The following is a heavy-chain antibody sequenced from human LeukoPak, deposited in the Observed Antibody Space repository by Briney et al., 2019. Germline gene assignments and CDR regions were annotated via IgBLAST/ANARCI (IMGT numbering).Heavy chain of an antibody. J-gene: IGHJ6*02. CDR1: GGSFSGYY. D-gene: IGHD7-27*01. Sequence: SETLSLTCAVYGGSFSGYYWSWIRQPPGKGLEWIGEINHSGSTNYNPSLKSRVTISVDTSKNQFSLKLSSVTAADTAVYYCARDRTGDPSYYYYYGMDVWGQGTTVTVSS. CDR3: ARDRTGDPSYYYYYGMDV. V-gene: IGHV4-34*01. CDR2: INHSGST.